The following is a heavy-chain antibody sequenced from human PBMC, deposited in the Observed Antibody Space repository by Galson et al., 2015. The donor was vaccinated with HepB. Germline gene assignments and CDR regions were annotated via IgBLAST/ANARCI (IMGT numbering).Heavy chain of an antibody. CDR3: VRLQLERQGAFYM. CDR1: GYTFTNYA. CDR2: INAGNGKT. D-gene: IGHD1-1*01. V-gene: IGHV1-3*01. J-gene: IGHJ3*02. Sequence: SVKVSCKASGYTFTNYAIHWVRQAPGQRLEWMGWINAGNGKTKYSQKFQGRITITRDTSASTVYMEVSSLRSEDTAVYYCVRLQLERQGAFYMWGQGTMVTVSS.